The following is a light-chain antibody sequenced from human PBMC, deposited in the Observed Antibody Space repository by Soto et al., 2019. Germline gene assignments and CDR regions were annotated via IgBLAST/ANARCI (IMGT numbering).Light chain of an antibody. V-gene: IGKV2D-29*02. CDR3: MQSIQLPIS. CDR1: QGLLHSDGKTY. CDR2: EVS. Sequence: DIMMTQTPPSLSVTPGQPTSISCKSSQGLLHSDGKTYLYWYLQKPGQSPQLLINEVSNRFSGVPDRFSGSGSGTDFTLKISRLEAEDVGVYYCMQSIQLPISFGQGTRLEIK. J-gene: IGKJ5*01.